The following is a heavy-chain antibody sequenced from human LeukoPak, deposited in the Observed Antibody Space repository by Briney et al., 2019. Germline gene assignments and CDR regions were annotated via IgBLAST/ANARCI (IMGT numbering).Heavy chain of an antibody. CDR3: ARCGSDYDGGAFDI. CDR1: GFSFSSYS. CDR2: ISSSSSYI. D-gene: IGHD2-21*02. J-gene: IGHJ3*02. V-gene: IGHV3-21*04. Sequence: GGSLRLSCAASGFSFSSYSMNWVRQAPGKGLEWVSSISSSSSYIYYADSVKGRFTISRDNTKNSLYLQMNSLRGEDTAVYYCARCGSDYDGGAFDIWGQGTVVTVSS.